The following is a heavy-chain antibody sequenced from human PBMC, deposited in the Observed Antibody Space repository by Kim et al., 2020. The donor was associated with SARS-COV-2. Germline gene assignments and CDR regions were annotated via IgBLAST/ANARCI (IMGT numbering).Heavy chain of an antibody. V-gene: IGHV3-64D*06. Sequence: GRFPISRDNSKNTRYLQMSSLRAEDTAVYYCVKATILAKYSSSWDGFDYWGQGTLVTVSS. J-gene: IGHJ4*02. CDR3: VKATILAKYSSSWDGFDY. D-gene: IGHD6-13*01.